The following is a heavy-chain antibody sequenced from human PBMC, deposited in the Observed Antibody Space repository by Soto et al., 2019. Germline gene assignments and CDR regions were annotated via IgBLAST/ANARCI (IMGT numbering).Heavy chain of an antibody. V-gene: IGHV4-31*03. CDR2: IYYSGST. J-gene: IGHJ6*02. CDR3: ARALYYGSGSYYCYYYGMDV. D-gene: IGHD3-10*01. Sequence: SETLSLTCTVSGGSISSGGYYWSWIRQHPGKGLEWIGYIYYSGSTYYNPSLKSRVTISVDTSKNQFSLKLSSVTAADTAVYYCARALYYGSGSYYCYYYGMDVWGQGTTVTVSS. CDR1: GGSISSGGYY.